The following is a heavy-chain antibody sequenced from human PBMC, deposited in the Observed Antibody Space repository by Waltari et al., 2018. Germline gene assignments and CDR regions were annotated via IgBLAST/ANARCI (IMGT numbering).Heavy chain of an antibody. V-gene: IGHV3-74*01. CDR1: GFTFSNYW. Sequence: EVQLVESGGGLVQPGGSLRLSCAASGFTFSNYWMHWVRQAPGKGLVWVSGINREESITNYAESVKGRFTISRDNAKNTLYLQMNSLRAEDTAVFYCARGLSSSWYNWGQGTLVTVSS. CDR3: ARGLSSSWYN. J-gene: IGHJ4*02. D-gene: IGHD6-13*01. CDR2: INREESIT.